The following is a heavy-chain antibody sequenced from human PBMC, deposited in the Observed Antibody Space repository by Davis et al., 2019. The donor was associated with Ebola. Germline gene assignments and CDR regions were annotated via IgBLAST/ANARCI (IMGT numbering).Heavy chain of an antibody. CDR2: IYHSGST. J-gene: IGHJ4*02. CDR3: ARDPKYSSRFDY. V-gene: IGHV4-30-2*01. Sequence: PSETLSLTCAVSGGSISSGGYSWSWIRQPPGKGLEWIGYIYHSGSTNYNPSLMSRVTISLDTSKNQFSLKLSSVTAADTAVYHCARDPKYSSRFDYWGQGTLVTVSS. D-gene: IGHD6-6*01. CDR1: GGSISSGGYS.